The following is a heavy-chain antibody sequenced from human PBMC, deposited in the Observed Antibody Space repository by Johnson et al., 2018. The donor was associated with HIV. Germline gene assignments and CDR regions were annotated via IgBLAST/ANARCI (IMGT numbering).Heavy chain of an antibody. CDR2: ISYDGSNT. CDR1: GFTFNSYA. CDR3: AREGIAGRPCAFDI. J-gene: IGHJ3*02. Sequence: QVQLVESGGGVVQPARSLRLSCAASGFTFNSYAMHWVRQAPGKGLEWVTLISYDGSNTYYADSVKGRFTISRDNSKNTLYLQMSSLRPEDTAVYYSAREGIAGRPCAFDIWGQGTMVTVSS. V-gene: IGHV3-30*04. D-gene: IGHD6-6*01.